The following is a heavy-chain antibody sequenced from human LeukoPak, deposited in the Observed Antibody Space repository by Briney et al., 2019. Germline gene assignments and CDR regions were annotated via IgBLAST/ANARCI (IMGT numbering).Heavy chain of an antibody. CDR2: ISGTGGDT. V-gene: IGHV3-23*01. CDR3: ARGDYGGDFRYYDH. J-gene: IGHJ4*02. D-gene: IGHD4-23*01. CDR1: GFDFSTYS. Sequence: PGGSLRLSCAASGFDFSTYSMGWVRQAPGRGLEWVSAISGTGGDTYYSDSVKGRFTISRDNSKITLELQMHSLRAEDTAVFYCARGDYGGDFRYYDHWGPGILVTVSS.